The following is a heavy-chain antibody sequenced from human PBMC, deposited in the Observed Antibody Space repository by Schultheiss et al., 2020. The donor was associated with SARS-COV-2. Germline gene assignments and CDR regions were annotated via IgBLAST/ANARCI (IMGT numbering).Heavy chain of an antibody. J-gene: IGHJ4*02. CDR3: ARDDYGDYLFDY. D-gene: IGHD4-17*01. CDR1: GGSISNYY. Sequence: SETLSLTCSVSGGSISNYYWSWIRQPPGKGLEWIGYIYYSGSTYYNPSLKSRVTISVDTSKNQFSLKLSSVTAADTAVYYCARDDYGDYLFDYWGQGTLVTVSS. V-gene: IGHV4-30-4*01. CDR2: IYYSGST.